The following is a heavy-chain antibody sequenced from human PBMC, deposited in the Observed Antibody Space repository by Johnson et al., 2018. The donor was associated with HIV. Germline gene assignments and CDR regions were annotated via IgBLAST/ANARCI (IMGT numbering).Heavy chain of an antibody. CDR1: GFTFSASW. CDR2: INQDGSQK. J-gene: IGHJ3*02. V-gene: IGHV3-7*03. CDR3: ARGPGYDHDYGGFDI. Sequence: VQLVESGGGLVQPGGSPRLSCAASGFTFSASWMNWVRQAPGKGLEWVANINQDGSQKNYVDSVKGRFTISRDKVKNTLHLQMNSLRVNDTAVYYCARGPGYDHDYGGFDIWGQGTMVTVSS. D-gene: IGHD4-23*01.